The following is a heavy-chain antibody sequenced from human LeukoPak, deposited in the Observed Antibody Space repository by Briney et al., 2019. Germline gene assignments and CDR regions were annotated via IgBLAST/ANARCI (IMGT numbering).Heavy chain of an antibody. D-gene: IGHD3-9*01. Sequence: GGSLRLSCAASGFTFSNYWMHWVRQAPGKGLVWVSRINSDGSITSYADSVKGRFTISRDNAKNTLYLQMNSLRAEDTAVYYCARALRYLADDYWGQGTLVTVSS. CDR3: ARALRYLADDY. CDR1: GFTFSNYW. V-gene: IGHV3-74*01. CDR2: INSDGSIT. J-gene: IGHJ4*02.